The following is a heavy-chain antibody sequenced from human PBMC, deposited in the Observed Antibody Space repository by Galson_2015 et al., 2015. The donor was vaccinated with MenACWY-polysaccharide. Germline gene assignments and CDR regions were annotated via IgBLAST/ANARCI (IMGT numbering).Heavy chain of an antibody. D-gene: IGHD2-15*01. CDR2: INQGGTEE. CDR3: ARPSSGGSYYND. CDR1: GFSFSTYW. J-gene: IGHJ4*02. Sequence: SLRLSCAASGFSFSTYWMSWVRQAPGKGLEWMANINQGGTEERYVDSVKGRFTISRDNAQNSVYLQMNGLRAEDTAVYYCARPSSGGSYYNDWGQGTLVTVSS. V-gene: IGHV3-7*01.